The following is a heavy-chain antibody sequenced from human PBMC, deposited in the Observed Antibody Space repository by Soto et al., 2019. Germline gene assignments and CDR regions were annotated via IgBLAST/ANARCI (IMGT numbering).Heavy chain of an antibody. CDR2: IIPIFDTA. CDR1: GGTFSSYA. J-gene: IGHJ6*02. D-gene: IGHD2-2*01. Sequence: SVKVSCKTSGGTFSSYAISWGRQAPGPRLEWMGGIIPIFDTANYAEKFKGRVTITADESTSTAYMELSSLRSEDTAVYYCARHDCISTSCYYYYYYSMDVWGQGTTVTVSS. V-gene: IGHV1-69*13. CDR3: ARHDCISTSCYYYYYYSMDV.